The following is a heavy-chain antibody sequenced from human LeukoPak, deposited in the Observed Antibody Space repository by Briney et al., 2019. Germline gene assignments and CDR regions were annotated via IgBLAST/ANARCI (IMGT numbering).Heavy chain of an antibody. D-gene: IGHD1/OR15-1a*01. Sequence: ASVTVSCKASGYTFTSYGISWVRRAPGQGLEWMGWISAYNGNTNYAQKLQGRVTMTTDTSTSTAYMELRSLRSDDTAVYYCARDRTIPIPTQYGMDVWGQGTTVTVSS. J-gene: IGHJ6*02. CDR3: ARDRTIPIPTQYGMDV. CDR2: ISAYNGNT. V-gene: IGHV1-18*01. CDR1: GYTFTSYG.